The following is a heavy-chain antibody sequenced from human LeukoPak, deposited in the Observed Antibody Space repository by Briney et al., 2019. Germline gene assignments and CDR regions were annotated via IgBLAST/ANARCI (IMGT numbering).Heavy chain of an antibody. Sequence: GGSLRLSCAASGFTFSSYSMNWVRQAPGKGLEWVSSISSSSSYIYYADSVKGRFTISRDNAKNSPYLQMNSLRAEDTAVYYCARDLTGTFTFDYWGQGTLVTVSS. CDR3: ARDLTGTFTFDY. CDR2: ISSSSSYI. D-gene: IGHD1-7*01. J-gene: IGHJ4*02. CDR1: GFTFSSYS. V-gene: IGHV3-21*01.